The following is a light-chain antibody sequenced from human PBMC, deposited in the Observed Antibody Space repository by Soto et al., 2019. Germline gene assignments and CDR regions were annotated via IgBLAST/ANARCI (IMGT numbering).Light chain of an antibody. CDR3: QQYGTLIT. CDR2: GSF. V-gene: IGKV3-20*01. J-gene: IGKJ5*01. Sequence: EIVLTQSPGTLSLSPGERATLSCRASQSLSSSYLAWYQQKPGQAPRLLIYGSFSRATGIPDRFSGSGSGTDFTLTISRLEPEDSAVYYCQQYGTLITLGQGTRLEIK. CDR1: QSLSSSY.